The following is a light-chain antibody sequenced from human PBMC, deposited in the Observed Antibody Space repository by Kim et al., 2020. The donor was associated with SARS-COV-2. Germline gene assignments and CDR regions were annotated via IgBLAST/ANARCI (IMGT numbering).Light chain of an antibody. V-gene: IGLV6-57*03. J-gene: IGLJ2*01. CDR3: QSYNRDNVI. CDR2: EDD. Sequence: GQTVTISCTRSSGGIDDNYVQWYQQRPGGVPTTVIYEDDQRPSGVSDRFSGSIDNSSNSASLTISGLRTEDEADYYCQSYNRDNVIFGGGTQLTVL. CDR1: SGGIDDNY.